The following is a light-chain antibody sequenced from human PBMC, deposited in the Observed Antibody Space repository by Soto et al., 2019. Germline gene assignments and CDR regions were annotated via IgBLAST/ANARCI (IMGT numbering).Light chain of an antibody. V-gene: IGKV3-20*01. CDR1: QSVSSSY. CDR2: GAS. J-gene: IGKJ4*01. Sequence: EIVLTQSPGTLSLSPGERATLSCRASQSVSSSYLAWYQQKPGQAPRLLIYGASSRATGIPDRFSGSGSGTDFSLTISRPEPEDFAVYYCKQYGSSPPLTFGGGTKVEIK. CDR3: KQYGSSPPLT.